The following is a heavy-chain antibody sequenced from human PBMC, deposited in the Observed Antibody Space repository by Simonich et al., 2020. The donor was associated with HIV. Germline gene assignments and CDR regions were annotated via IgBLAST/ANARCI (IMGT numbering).Heavy chain of an antibody. CDR1: GGSFSSYY. Sequence: QVQLQQWGAGLLKPSETLSLTCAVYGGSFSSYYWSWIRQPPGKGLEWIGEINHSGSTTYNPSHKSRVTISVDTSKNQFSLKLNSVTAADTAVYYCATQSMIVVAGDDDAFDIWGQGTMVTVSS. CDR2: INHSGST. J-gene: IGHJ3*02. V-gene: IGHV4-34*01. CDR3: ATQSMIVVAGDDDAFDI. D-gene: IGHD3-22*01.